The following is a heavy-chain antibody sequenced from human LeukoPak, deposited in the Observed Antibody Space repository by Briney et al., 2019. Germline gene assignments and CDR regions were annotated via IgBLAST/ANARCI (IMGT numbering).Heavy chain of an antibody. CDR1: SYTFTTYG. Sequence: ASVKVSCKPSSYTFTTYGLGWVRQAHGQGLEWMGWISAYNGNTDYAQKFRGRVTMTTDTSTSTAYMELRSLRSDDTAVYYCARDLDILTAYYSGYWGQGTLVTVSS. CDR2: ISAYNGNT. CDR3: ARDLDILTAYYSGY. J-gene: IGHJ4*02. V-gene: IGHV1-18*04. D-gene: IGHD3-9*01.